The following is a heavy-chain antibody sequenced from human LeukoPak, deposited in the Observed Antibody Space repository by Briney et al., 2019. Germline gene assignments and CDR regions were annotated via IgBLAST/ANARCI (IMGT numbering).Heavy chain of an antibody. D-gene: IGHD5-24*01. Sequence: ASVKVSCKASGYTFTSYYMHWVRQAPGQGLEWMGIINPSGGSTSYAQKFQGRVTMTRNMSTSTVYMELSSLRSEDTAVYYCARTGVEMANIDYWGQGTLVTVSS. CDR3: ARTGVEMANIDY. J-gene: IGHJ4*02. CDR2: INPSGGST. V-gene: IGHV1-46*01. CDR1: GYTFTSYY.